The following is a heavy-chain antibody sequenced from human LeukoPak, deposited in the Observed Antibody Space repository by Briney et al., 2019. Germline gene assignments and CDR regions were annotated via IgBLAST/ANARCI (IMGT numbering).Heavy chain of an antibody. CDR2: INHSGST. V-gene: IGHV4-34*01. J-gene: IGHJ3*02. CDR1: GGSFSGYY. D-gene: IGHD1-1*01. CDR3: ARQLIGDAFDI. Sequence: SETLSLTCAVYGGSFSGYYWGWIRQPPGKGLEWIGEINHSGSTNYNPSLKSRVTISVDTSKNQFSLKLSSVTAADTAVYYCARQLIGDAFDIWGQGTMVTVSS.